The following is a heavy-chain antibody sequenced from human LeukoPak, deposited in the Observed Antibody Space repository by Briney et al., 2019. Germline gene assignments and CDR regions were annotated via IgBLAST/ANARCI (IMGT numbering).Heavy chain of an antibody. Sequence: SETLSLTCTVSGYSISSGYYSGWIRQPPGKGLEWIGSIYHSGSTYYNPSLKSRVTISVDTSKNQFSLKLSSVTAADTAVYYCARQTGSGLFILPGGQGTLVIVSS. D-gene: IGHD3/OR15-3a*01. J-gene: IGHJ4*02. V-gene: IGHV4-38-2*02. CDR3: ARQTGSGLFILP. CDR2: IYHSGST. CDR1: GYSISSGYY.